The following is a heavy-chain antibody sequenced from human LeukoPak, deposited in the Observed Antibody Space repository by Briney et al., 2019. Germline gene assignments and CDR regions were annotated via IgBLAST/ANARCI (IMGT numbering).Heavy chain of an antibody. D-gene: IGHD3-10*01. CDR1: GYTFTSYG. CDR2: ISAYNGNT. J-gene: IGHJ4*02. Sequence: ASVKVSCKASGYTFTSYGISWVRQAPGQGLEWMGWISAYNGNTNYAQKLQGRVTMTRDTSTSTVYMELSSLRSEDTAVYYCARDYGSGSYPDYWGQGTLVTVSS. V-gene: IGHV1-18*01. CDR3: ARDYGSGSYPDY.